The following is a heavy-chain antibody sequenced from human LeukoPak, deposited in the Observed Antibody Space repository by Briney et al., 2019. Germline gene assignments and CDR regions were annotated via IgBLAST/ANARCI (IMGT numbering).Heavy chain of an antibody. CDR3: ARDRYSSSWYLDY. Sequence: ASVKVSCKASGYTFTGYYMHWVRQAPGQGLEWMGWINPNSGGTNYAQKFLGRVTMTTDTSTSTAYMELRSLRSDDTAVYYCARDRYSSSWYLDYWGQGTLVTVSS. D-gene: IGHD6-13*01. CDR1: GYTFTGYY. J-gene: IGHJ4*02. V-gene: IGHV1-2*02. CDR2: INPNSGGT.